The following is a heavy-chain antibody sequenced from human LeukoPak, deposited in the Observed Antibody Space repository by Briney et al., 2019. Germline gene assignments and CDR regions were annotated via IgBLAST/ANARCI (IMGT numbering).Heavy chain of an antibody. CDR1: GGTFNSYT. CDR2: IIPILGMT. Sequence: SVKVSCKASGGTFNSYTISWVRQAPGQGLEWMGRIIPILGMTNYAQKFQGRVTITADNSATTAYMDLSSLRSEDTAVYYSARGDCTGGSCPDYWGQGTLVTVSS. V-gene: IGHV1-69*02. D-gene: IGHD2-15*01. CDR3: ARGDCTGGSCPDY. J-gene: IGHJ4*02.